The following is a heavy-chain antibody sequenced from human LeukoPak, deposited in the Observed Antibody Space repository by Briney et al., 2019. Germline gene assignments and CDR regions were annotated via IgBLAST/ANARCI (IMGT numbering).Heavy chain of an antibody. V-gene: IGHV4-31*03. CDR2: IYYSGST. Sequence: DPSETLSLTCTVSGGSISSGGYYWSWIRQHPGKGLEWIGYIYYSGSTYYNPSLKSRVTISVDTSKNQFSLKLSSVTAADTAVYYCARVLDGPVDYWGQGTLVTVSS. D-gene: IGHD5-24*01. J-gene: IGHJ4*02. CDR1: GGSISSGGYY. CDR3: ARVLDGPVDY.